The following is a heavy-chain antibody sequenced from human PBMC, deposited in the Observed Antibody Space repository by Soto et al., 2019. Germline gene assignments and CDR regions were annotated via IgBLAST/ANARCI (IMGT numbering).Heavy chain of an antibody. CDR3: ARGITMIAHPHANKHYYYGMDV. J-gene: IGHJ6*02. Sequence: PATLSLTCAVYGGPFSGKYWSLLVKPPGRGLEWIWEINHSGSTNYNPSLKSRVTISVDTSKNQFSLKLSSVTAADTAVYYCARGITMIAHPHANKHYYYGMDVWGQGTTVT. CDR1: GGPFSGKY. D-gene: IGHD3-22*01. V-gene: IGHV4-34*01. CDR2: INHSGST.